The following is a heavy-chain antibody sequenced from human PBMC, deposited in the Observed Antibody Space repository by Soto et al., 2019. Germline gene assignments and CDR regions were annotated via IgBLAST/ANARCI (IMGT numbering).Heavy chain of an antibody. D-gene: IGHD7-27*01. V-gene: IGHV1-18*01. CDR3: ARGATNWGLGRDYFDY. J-gene: IGHJ4*02. Sequence: ASVKVSCKASGYTFTSYGISWVRQAPGQGLEWMGWISAYNGNTNYAQKLQGRVTMTTDTSTNTAYMELRSLRSDDTAVYYCARGATNWGLGRDYFDYWGQGTLVTVSS. CDR1: GYTFTSYG. CDR2: ISAYNGNT.